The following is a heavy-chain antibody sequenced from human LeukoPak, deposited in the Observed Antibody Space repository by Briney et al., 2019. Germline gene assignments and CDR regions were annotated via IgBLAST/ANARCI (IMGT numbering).Heavy chain of an antibody. D-gene: IGHD4-17*01. J-gene: IGHJ4*02. CDR2: ISYDGSNK. CDR3: AKHQKVSNGDSSTGFDY. V-gene: IGHV3-30*18. Sequence: LSLTCTVSGGSISSSSYYWGWVRQAPGKGLEWVAVISYDGSNKYYADSVKGRFTISRDNSKNTLYLQMNSLRAEDTAVYYCAKHQKVSNGDSSTGFDYWGQGTLVTVSS. CDR1: GGSISSSSYY.